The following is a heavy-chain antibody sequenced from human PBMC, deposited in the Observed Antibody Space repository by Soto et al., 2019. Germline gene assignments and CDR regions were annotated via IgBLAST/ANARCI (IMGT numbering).Heavy chain of an antibody. CDR3: AADSSGYNWFQP. CDR1: GVSISSYF. J-gene: IGHJ5*02. Sequence: SETLSLTCSVSGVSISSYFWSCIRQPPGKGLEWIGYVYYSGTTNYNPSLKSRVTISVDTSKNQFSLKLSSVTAADTAVYYCAADSSGYNWFQPWGQGTLVTVSS. V-gene: IGHV4-59*01. D-gene: IGHD6-19*01. CDR2: VYYSGTT.